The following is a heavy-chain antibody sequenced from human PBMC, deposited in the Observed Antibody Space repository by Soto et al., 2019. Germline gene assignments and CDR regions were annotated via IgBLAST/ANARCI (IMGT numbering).Heavy chain of an antibody. Sequence: GESLKISCKGSGYSFTSYWISWVRQMPGKGLEWMGRIDPSDSYTNYSPSFQGHVTISADKSISTAYLQWSSLKASDTAMYYCAISLAAAAGTPYYYYGMDVWGQGTTVSVSS. V-gene: IGHV5-10-1*01. CDR2: IDPSDSYT. J-gene: IGHJ6*02. CDR3: AISLAAAAGTPYYYYGMDV. CDR1: GYSFTSYW. D-gene: IGHD6-13*01.